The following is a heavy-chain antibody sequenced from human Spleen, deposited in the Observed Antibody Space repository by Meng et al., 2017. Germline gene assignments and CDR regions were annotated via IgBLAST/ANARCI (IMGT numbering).Heavy chain of an antibody. V-gene: IGHV1-8*03. Sequence: ASVKVSCKASGYTFTSYDINWVRQATGQGLEWMGWMNPNSGNTGYAQKFQGRVTITRNTSISTAYMELSSLTSDDTAVYYCARGPVVGEGWFDPWGQGTLVTGSS. J-gene: IGHJ5*02. CDR1: GYTFTSYD. CDR2: MNPNSGNT. CDR3: ARGPVVGEGWFDP. D-gene: IGHD2-15*01.